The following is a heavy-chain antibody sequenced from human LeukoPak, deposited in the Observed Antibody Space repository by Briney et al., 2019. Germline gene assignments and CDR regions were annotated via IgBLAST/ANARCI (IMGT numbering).Heavy chain of an antibody. CDR3: ARAAGHYYFDY. D-gene: IGHD6-13*01. CDR1: GFTFSSYS. J-gene: IGHJ4*02. Sequence: GGSLRLSCAASGFTFSSYSMNWVRQAPGKGLEWVSSISSSSSYIYYADSVKGRFTISRDNAKNSLYLQMNSLSAEDTAVYYCARAAGHYYFDYWGQGTLVTVSS. V-gene: IGHV3-21*01. CDR2: ISSSSSYI.